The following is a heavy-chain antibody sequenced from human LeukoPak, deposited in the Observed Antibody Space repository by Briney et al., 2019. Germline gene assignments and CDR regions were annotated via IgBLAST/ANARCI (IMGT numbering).Heavy chain of an antibody. Sequence: GGSLRLSCTASGFIFSDYAMSWVRQAPGKGLEWVSTINDDGGLTFFADSLQGRFTISRDNSKNTLYLEMNSLRAEDTAVYYCAKNPYGSGSSSFYFDHWGQGTLVTVSS. CDR2: INDDGGLT. CDR3: AKNPYGSGSSSFYFDH. V-gene: IGHV3-23*01. CDR1: GFIFSDYA. D-gene: IGHD3-10*01. J-gene: IGHJ4*02.